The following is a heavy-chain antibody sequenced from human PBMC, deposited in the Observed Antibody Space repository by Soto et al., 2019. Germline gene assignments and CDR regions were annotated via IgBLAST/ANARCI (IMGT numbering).Heavy chain of an antibody. D-gene: IGHD3-22*01. Sequence: AGGSLRLSCAASGFTFSSYAMHWVRQAPGKGLEWVAVISYDGSNKYYADSVKGRFTISRDNSKNTLYLQMNSLRAEDTAVYYCARDRHYYDSSGYDFDYWGQGTLVTVSS. CDR2: ISYDGSNK. J-gene: IGHJ4*02. V-gene: IGHV3-30-3*01. CDR3: ARDRHYYDSSGYDFDY. CDR1: GFTFSSYA.